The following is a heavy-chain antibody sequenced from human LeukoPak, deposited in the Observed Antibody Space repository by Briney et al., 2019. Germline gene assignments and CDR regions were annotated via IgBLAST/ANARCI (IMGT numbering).Heavy chain of an antibody. CDR2: IIPIFGTA. CDR3: ASAFRSTSYNRNYYYYMDV. CDR1: GGTFSSYA. D-gene: IGHD2-2*01. J-gene: IGHJ6*03. Sequence: SVKVSCKASGGTFSSYAISWVRQAPGQGLEWMGGIIPIFGTANYAQKFQGRVTITTDESTSTAYMELSSLRSEDTAVYYCASAFRSTSYNRNYYYYMDVWGKGTTVTVSS. V-gene: IGHV1-69*05.